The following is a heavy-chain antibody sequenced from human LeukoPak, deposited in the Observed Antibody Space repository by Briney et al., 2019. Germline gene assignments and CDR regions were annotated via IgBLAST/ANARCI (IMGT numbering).Heavy chain of an antibody. J-gene: IGHJ4*02. V-gene: IGHV3-21*06. CDR2: ISGGSTYI. CDR3: ARDGRWFGELRDGFPDY. Sequence: GGSLRLSCAASGFTFSHYTMNWIRQAPGKGLEWVASISGGSTYIFYSPSVGGRVYPGSRGGRRFTVSRDDAKNTLFLQMNSLSAEDAAVYYCARDGRWFGELRDGFPDYWGQGTLVTVSS. CDR1: GFTFSHYT. D-gene: IGHD3-10*01.